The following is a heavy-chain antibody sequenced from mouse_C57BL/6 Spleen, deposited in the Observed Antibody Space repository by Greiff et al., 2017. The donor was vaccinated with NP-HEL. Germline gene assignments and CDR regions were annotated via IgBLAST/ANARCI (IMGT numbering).Heavy chain of an antibody. V-gene: IGHV1-7*01. CDR1: GYTFTSYW. D-gene: IGHD1-1*01. CDR3: ARGATTVVAPFAY. CDR2: INPSSGYT. Sequence: QVQLQQSGAELAKPGASVKLSCKASGYTFTSYWMHWVKQRPGQGLEWIGYINPSSGYTKYNQKFKDKATLTADKSSSTAYMQLSSLTYEDSAVYYCARGATTVVAPFAYWGQGTLVTVSA. J-gene: IGHJ3*01.